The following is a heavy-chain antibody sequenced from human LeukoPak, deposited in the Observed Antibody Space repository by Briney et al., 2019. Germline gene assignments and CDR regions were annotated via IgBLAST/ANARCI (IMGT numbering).Heavy chain of an antibody. CDR1: GGSISSSSYY. V-gene: IGHV4-39*01. J-gene: IGHJ4*02. D-gene: IGHD5-12*01. Sequence: SETLSLTCTVSGGSISSSSYYWGWIRQPPGKGLEWIGSIYYSGSTYYNPSLKSRVTISVDTSKNQFSLKLSSVTAADTVVYYCARHGYSGYPDYWGQGTLVTVSS. CDR2: IYYSGST. CDR3: ARHGYSGYPDY.